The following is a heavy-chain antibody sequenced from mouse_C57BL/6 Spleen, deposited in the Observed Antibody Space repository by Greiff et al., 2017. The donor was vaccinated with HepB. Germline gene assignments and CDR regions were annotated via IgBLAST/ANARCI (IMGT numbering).Heavy chain of an antibody. Sequence: VQLQQSGTVLARPGASVKMSCKTSGYTFTSYWMHWVKQRPGQGLEWIGAIYPGNSDTSYNQKFKGKAKLTAVTSASTAYMELSSLTNEDSAVYYCTRGIYYYGSNYFDYWGQGTTLTVSS. CDR1: GYTFTSYW. CDR2: IYPGNSDT. D-gene: IGHD1-1*01. CDR3: TRGIYYYGSNYFDY. V-gene: IGHV1-5*01. J-gene: IGHJ2*01.